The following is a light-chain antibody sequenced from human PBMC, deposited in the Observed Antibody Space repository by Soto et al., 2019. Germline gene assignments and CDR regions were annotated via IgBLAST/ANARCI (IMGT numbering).Light chain of an antibody. J-gene: IGKJ5*01. CDR3: QQYNNWPLGT. CDR1: QSVSSN. Sequence: EIVMTHSPATLSVSPGERATLSFSSSQSVSSNLAWYQQKPGQAPRLLIYGASTRATGIPARFSGSGSGTEFTLTISSLQSEDFAVYYCQQYNNWPLGTFGQGTRLEI. V-gene: IGKV3-15*01. CDR2: GAS.